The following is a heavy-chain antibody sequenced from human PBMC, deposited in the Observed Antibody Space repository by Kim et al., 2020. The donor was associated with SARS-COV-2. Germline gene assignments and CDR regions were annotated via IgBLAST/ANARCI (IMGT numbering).Heavy chain of an antibody. CDR3: ARSSLLRGFDY. Sequence: ASVKVSCKASGYTFTSYAMHWMRQAPGQRLEWMGWINAGNGNTKYSQKFQGRVTITRDTSASTAYMELSSLRSEDTAVYYCARSSLLRGFDYWGQGTLVTVSS. CDR1: GYTFTSYA. CDR2: INAGNGNT. J-gene: IGHJ4*02. D-gene: IGHD2-15*01. V-gene: IGHV1-3*01.